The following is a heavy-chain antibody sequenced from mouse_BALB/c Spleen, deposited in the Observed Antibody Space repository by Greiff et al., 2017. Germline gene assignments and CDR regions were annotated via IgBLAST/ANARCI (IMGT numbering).Heavy chain of an antibody. J-gene: IGHJ4*01. CDR3: ARSPMTTTAYARDY. CDR2: INPSTGYT. Sequence: QVQLQQSGAELAKPGASVKMSCKASGYTFTSYWMHWVNQRPGQGLEWIGYINPSTGYTEYNQKFKDKATLTADKSSSTAYMQLSSLTSEDSAVYYGARSPMTTTAYARDYWGQGTSVTVAS. CDR1: GYTFTSYW. D-gene: IGHD1-2*01. V-gene: IGHV1-7*01.